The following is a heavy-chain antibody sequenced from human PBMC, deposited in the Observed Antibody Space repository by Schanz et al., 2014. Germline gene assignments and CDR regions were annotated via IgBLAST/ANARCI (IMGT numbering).Heavy chain of an antibody. CDR1: GFTFSSYG. V-gene: IGHV3-30*03. CDR3: TRGSGSRSYGWYYDS. CDR2: ISDDGSRR. J-gene: IGHJ4*02. Sequence: QVQLVESGGGVVQPGRSLRLSCAVSGFTFSSYGMHWVRQAPGKGLEWVAVISDDGSRRHYADFVTGRFTISRDNAKNTLYLQMNSVRAEDSAVYYCTRGSGSRSYGWYYDSWGQGTLVTVSS. D-gene: IGHD3-10*01.